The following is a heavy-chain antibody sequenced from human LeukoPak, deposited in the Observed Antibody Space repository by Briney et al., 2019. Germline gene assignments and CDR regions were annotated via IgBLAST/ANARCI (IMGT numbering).Heavy chain of an antibody. CDR3: AKSTVVVVAATHFDY. CDR2: ISGSGGST. Sequence: GGSLRLSCAASGFTFSSYAMSWVRQAPGKGLECVSGISGSGGSTYYADSVKGRFTISRDNSKNTLYLQMNSLRAEDTAVYFCAKSTVVVVAATHFDYWGQGTLVTVSS. D-gene: IGHD2-15*01. CDR1: GFTFSSYA. V-gene: IGHV3-23*01. J-gene: IGHJ4*02.